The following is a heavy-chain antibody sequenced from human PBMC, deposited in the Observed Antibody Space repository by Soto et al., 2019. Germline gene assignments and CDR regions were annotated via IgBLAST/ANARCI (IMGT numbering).Heavy chain of an antibody. Sequence: SVKVFCKVTGGTHSSYAITWVRQAPGQGLEWMGGIIPIFGTRDYAQKFQGRVTITADPSTSTAYLELSGLTSDDTAVYYCARDGSDYSTSGHYDPWGQGTLVTVSS. CDR3: ARDGSDYSTSGHYDP. CDR2: IIPIFGTR. CDR1: GGTHSSYA. J-gene: IGHJ5*02. D-gene: IGHD3-22*01. V-gene: IGHV1-69*13.